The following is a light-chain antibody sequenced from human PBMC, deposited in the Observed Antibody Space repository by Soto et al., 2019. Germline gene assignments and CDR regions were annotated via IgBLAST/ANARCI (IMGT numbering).Light chain of an antibody. CDR3: QQYNDNWT. CDR1: QSVSRW. Sequence: DIHISGSPSTLSASVGDRVTITCRASQSVSRWLAWYQQKPGKAPKLLIYKASTLESGVPSRFSGSGSGTEFTLAISSLQPDDSATYYCQQYNDNWTFGQGTKVDIK. V-gene: IGKV1-5*03. CDR2: KAS. J-gene: IGKJ1*01.